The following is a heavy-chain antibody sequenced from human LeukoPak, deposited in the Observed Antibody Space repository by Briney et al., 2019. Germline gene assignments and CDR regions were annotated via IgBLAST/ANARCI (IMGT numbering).Heavy chain of an antibody. J-gene: IGHJ1*01. CDR3: SRTKRAYYYDSSGYYYAEYFQH. Sequence: SETLSLTCTVSGGSISSYYWSWIRQPPGKGLEWIGYIYYSGSTNYNPSLKSRVTISVDTSKNQFSLKLSSVTAADTAVYYCSRTKRAYYYDSSGYYYAEYFQHWGQGTLVTVSS. D-gene: IGHD3-22*01. CDR1: GGSISSYY. V-gene: IGHV4-59*08. CDR2: IYYSGST.